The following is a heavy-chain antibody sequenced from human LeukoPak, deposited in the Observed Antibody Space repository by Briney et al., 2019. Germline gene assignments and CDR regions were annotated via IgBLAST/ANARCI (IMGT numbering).Heavy chain of an antibody. CDR2: IIPILGIA. J-gene: IGHJ4*02. CDR1: GGTFSSYA. Sequence: ASVKVSCKASGGTFSSYAISWVRQAPGQGLEWMGRIIPILGIANYAQKFQGRVTITADKSTSTAYMELSSLRSDDTAVYYCATQSYSGSSFDYWGQGTLVTVSS. CDR3: ATQSYSGSSFDY. D-gene: IGHD1-26*01. V-gene: IGHV1-69*04.